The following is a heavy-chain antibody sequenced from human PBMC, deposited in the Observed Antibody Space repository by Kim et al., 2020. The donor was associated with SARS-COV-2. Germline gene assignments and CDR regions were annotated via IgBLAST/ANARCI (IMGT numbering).Heavy chain of an antibody. Sequence: GGSLRLSGAASGFTFSSYAMSWVRQAPGKGLEWVSAISGSGGSTYYADSVKGRFTISRDNSKNTLYLQMNSLRAEDTAVYYCAKTPVKKYGPGYYFDYWGQGTLVTVSS. D-gene: IGHD2-2*01. V-gene: IGHV3-23*01. CDR3: AKTPVKKYGPGYYFDY. CDR2: ISGSGGST. CDR1: GFTFSSYA. J-gene: IGHJ4*02.